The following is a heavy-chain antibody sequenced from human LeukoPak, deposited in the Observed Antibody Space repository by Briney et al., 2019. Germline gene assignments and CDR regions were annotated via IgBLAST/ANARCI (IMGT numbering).Heavy chain of an antibody. CDR2: NSAYNGNT. CDR3: ARDNLAAIAGWGLDY. Sequence: GASVKVSCKASGYTFTSYGISWVRQAPGQGLEWMGWNSAYNGNTYYAPNLQGRVTMTTDTSTSTAYMELRSLRSDDMAVYYCARDNLAAIAGWGLDYWGQGTLVTASS. CDR1: GYTFTSYG. J-gene: IGHJ4*02. D-gene: IGHD2-15*01. V-gene: IGHV1-18*03.